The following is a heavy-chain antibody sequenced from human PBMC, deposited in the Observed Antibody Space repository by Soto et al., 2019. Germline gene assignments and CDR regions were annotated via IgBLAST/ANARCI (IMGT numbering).Heavy chain of an antibody. J-gene: IGHJ3*02. D-gene: IGHD2-21*01. Sequence: GGSLRLSCAASGFTFSSYDMHWVRQATGKGLEWVSAIGTAGDTYYPGSVKGRFTISRENAKNSLYLQMNSLRAEDTAVYYCARATYYGRLQRAFDIWGQGTMVTVSS. CDR2: IGTAGDT. CDR3: ARATYYGRLQRAFDI. CDR1: GFTFSSYD. V-gene: IGHV3-13*01.